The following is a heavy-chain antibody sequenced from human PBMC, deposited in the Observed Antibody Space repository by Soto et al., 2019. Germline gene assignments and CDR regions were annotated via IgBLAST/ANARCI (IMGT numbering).Heavy chain of an antibody. V-gene: IGHV1-3*01. CDR3: ARRHFWSGYYLIDP. D-gene: IGHD3-3*02. Sequence: QVQLVQSGAEVKKPGASVKVSCKASGYTFTSYAMHWVRQAPGQRLEWMGWINAGNGNTKYSQKFQGRVTITRDTSASTAYMELSSLRSEDTAVYYCARRHFWSGYYLIDPWGQGTLVTVSS. CDR2: INAGNGNT. CDR1: GYTFTSYA. J-gene: IGHJ5*02.